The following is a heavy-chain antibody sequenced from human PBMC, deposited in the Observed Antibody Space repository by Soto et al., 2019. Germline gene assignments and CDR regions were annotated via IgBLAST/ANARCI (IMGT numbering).Heavy chain of an antibody. Sequence: SDTLSLTCTVSGGSISSSSYYWGWIRQPPGKGLEWIGSIYYSGSTYYNPSLNSRVTISVDTSKNQFSLKLSSVTAADTAVYYCSIQLRRLAALGGYYYYGMDVWGQGTTVTVSS. CDR3: SIQLRRLAALGGYYYYGMDV. D-gene: IGHD2-15*01. J-gene: IGHJ6*02. CDR1: GGSISSSSYY. V-gene: IGHV4-39*01. CDR2: IYYSGST.